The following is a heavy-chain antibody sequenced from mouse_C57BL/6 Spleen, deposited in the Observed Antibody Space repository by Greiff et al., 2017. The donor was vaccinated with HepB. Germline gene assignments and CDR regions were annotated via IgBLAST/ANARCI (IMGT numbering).Heavy chain of an antibody. CDR3: ARGGYYGSSYFYAMDY. D-gene: IGHD1-1*01. CDR1: GYAFSSSW. V-gene: IGHV1-82*01. CDR2: IYPGDGDT. Sequence: VQLQESGPELVKPGASVKISCKASGYAFSSSWMNWVKQRPGKGLEWIGRIYPGDGDTNYNGKFKGKATLTADKSSSTAYMQLSSLTSEDSAVYFCARGGYYGSSYFYAMDYWGQGTSVTVSS. J-gene: IGHJ4*01.